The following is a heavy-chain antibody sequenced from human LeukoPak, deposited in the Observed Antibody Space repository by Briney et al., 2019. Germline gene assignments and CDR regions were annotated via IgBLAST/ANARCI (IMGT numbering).Heavy chain of an antibody. J-gene: IGHJ4*02. CDR3: ARYSVDYYDSSGYYSHIDY. V-gene: IGHV4-61*01. CDR1: GGSVSSGSYY. CDR2: IYYSGST. D-gene: IGHD3-22*01. Sequence: SETLSLTCTVSGGSVSSGSYYWSWIRQPPGKGLEWIGYIYYSGSTNYNPSLKSRVTIPVDTSKNQFSLKLSSVTAADTAVYYCARYSVDYYDSSGYYSHIDYWGQGTLVTVSS.